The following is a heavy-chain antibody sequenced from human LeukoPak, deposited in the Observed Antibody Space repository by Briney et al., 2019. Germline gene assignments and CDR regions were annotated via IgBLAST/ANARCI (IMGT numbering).Heavy chain of an antibody. V-gene: IGHV1-69*04. CDR1: GGTFSSYA. J-gene: IGHJ6*04. CDR2: IIPILGIA. D-gene: IGHD1-26*01. Sequence: AASVKVSCKASGGTFSSYAISWVRQAPGQGLEWMGRIIPILGIANYAQKLQGRVTMTTDTSTSTAYMELRSLRSDDTAVYYCARNQYSGSYSPRDGMDVWGKGTTVTVSS. CDR3: ARNQYSGSYSPRDGMDV.